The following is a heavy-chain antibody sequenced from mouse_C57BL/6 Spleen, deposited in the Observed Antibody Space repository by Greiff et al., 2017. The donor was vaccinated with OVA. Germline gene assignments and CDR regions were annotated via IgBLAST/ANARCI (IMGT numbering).Heavy chain of an antibody. J-gene: IGHJ2*01. CDR3: ARSATQKYLDY. CDR2: IHPNSGST. CDR1: GYTFTSYW. V-gene: IGHV1-64*01. D-gene: IGHD1-1*01. Sequence: QVQLQQPGAELVKPGASVKLSCKASGYTFTSYWMHWVKQRPGQGLEWIGMIHPNSGSTNYNEKFKSKATLTVDKSTSTAYMQLSSLTSEDSAVYYCARSATQKYLDYWGQGTTLTVSS.